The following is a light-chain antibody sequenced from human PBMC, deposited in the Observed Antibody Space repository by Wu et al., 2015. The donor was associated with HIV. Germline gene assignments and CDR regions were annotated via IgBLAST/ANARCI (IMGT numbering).Light chain of an antibody. V-gene: IGKV3-15*01. Sequence: EIVMTQSPATLSVSPGERATLSCRAGQNVSSSLVWYQQRLGQAPRLLIYGASTRATGIPDRFSGSGSGTEFTLTISNMQSEDFAIYFCQQYNNWPPFTFGQGTRLEI. CDR2: GAS. CDR1: QNVSSS. CDR3: QQYNNWPPFT. J-gene: IGKJ5*01.